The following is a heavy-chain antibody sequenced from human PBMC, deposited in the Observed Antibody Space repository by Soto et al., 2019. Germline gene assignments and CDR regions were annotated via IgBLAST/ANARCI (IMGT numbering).Heavy chain of an antibody. D-gene: IGHD3-16*01. CDR1: GITLSNAW. J-gene: IGHJ4*02. V-gene: IGHV3-15*01. CDR2: IKSKADGATT. CDR3: TPPRPGSHGYGH. Sequence: EVQLVESGGGLVKPGGSLRLSCAASGITLSNAWMTWVRQAPGKGLEWVGRIKSKADGATTEYGSPVKDRFIISRDDSESTLDLQMNSLKTEDTAGYYCTPPRPGSHGYGHWGQGTLVTDSS.